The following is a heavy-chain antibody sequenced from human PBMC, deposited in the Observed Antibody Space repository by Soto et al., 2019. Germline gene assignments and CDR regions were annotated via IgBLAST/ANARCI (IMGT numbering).Heavy chain of an antibody. CDR1: EGTFSRYP. V-gene: IGHV1-69*01. J-gene: IGHJ3*02. CDR3: ALTRYYYDSSGYYYENALDI. CDR2: IIPIFGTA. D-gene: IGHD3-22*01. Sequence: GSSVNFSCKTSEGTFSRYPISWVLQGPGRALQPMGGIIPIFGTANYAQKFKGRVTITADESTSTAYMELISLRSEDTAVYYCALTRYYYDSSGYYYENALDIWGQGTMVT.